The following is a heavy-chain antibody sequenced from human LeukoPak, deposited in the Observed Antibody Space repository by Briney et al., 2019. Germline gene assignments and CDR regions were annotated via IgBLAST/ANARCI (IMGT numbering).Heavy chain of an antibody. V-gene: IGHV3-7*01. Sequence: GGSLRLSCAASGFTFSGYWMTWVRQAPGKGLEWMANIKQDGSDKYYVDSVKGRFTISRDNAKNSLYLQMNSLRSEDTAVYYCVGLRYFDSSHYFDYWGQGTLVTVSS. CDR3: VGLRYFDSSHYFDY. CDR1: GFTFSGYW. D-gene: IGHD3-9*01. CDR2: IKQDGSDK. J-gene: IGHJ4*02.